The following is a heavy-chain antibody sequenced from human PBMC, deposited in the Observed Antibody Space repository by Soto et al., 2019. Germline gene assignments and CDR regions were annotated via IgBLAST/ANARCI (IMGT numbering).Heavy chain of an antibody. D-gene: IGHD2-15*01. V-gene: IGHV3-30-3*01. J-gene: IGHJ6*02. CDR2: ISYDGSHK. Sequence: QVQLVASGGGVVQPGRSLRLSCAASGFTFSNFAMYWVRQAPGKGLEWVTVISYDGSHKYYADSVKGRFTISRDNSKNTLYLQMNNLRAEDSAVYFCARDYSYQRAMDVWGQGTTVTVSS. CDR1: GFTFSNFA. CDR3: ARDYSYQRAMDV.